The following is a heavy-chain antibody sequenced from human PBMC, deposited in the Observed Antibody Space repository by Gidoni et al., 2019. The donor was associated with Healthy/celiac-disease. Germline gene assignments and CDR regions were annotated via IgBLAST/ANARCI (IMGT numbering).Heavy chain of an antibody. J-gene: IGHJ4*02. CDR1: GYTFTSNG. Sequence: QVQLVQSGAEVKKPGASVKVSCKASGYTFTSNGISWVRQAPGQGLEWMGWISAYNGNTNYAQKLQGRVTMTTDTSTSTAYMELRSLRSDDTAVYYCARVSYYDSSGYPYYFDYWGQGTLVTVSS. V-gene: IGHV1-18*01. D-gene: IGHD3-22*01. CDR2: ISAYNGNT. CDR3: ARVSYYDSSGYPYYFDY.